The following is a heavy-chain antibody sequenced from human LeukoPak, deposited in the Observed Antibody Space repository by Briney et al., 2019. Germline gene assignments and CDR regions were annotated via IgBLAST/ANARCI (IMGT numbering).Heavy chain of an antibody. CDR1: GASITSYH. J-gene: IGHJ5*02. Sequence: PSETLSLTCTVSGASITSYHWSWNRQTPEKALEWIGFIYYNGSTNYNPSPKSRVTISVDTSKNQFSLKLSSVTAADTAVYYCARAPLPLPFKGNFFDPWGQGTLVTVSS. CDR3: ARAPLPLPFKGNFFDP. V-gene: IGHV4-59*01. CDR2: IYYNGST.